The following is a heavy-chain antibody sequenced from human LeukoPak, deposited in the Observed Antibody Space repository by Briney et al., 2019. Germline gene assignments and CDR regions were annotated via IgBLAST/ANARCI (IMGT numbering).Heavy chain of an antibody. CDR2: INPNSGNT. Sequence: GLEWMGSINPNSGNTGYAQKFQGRVTMTRNTSISTAYMELSSLRSEDTAVYYCARRDLFDYWGQGTLVTVSS. CDR3: ARRDLFDY. J-gene: IGHJ4*02. V-gene: IGHV1-8*01.